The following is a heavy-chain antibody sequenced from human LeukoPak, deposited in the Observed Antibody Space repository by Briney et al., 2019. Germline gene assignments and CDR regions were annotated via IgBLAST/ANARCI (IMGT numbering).Heavy chain of an antibody. CDR2: ISGSGGST. Sequence: TGRSLRLSCAASGFTFSSYAMSWARQAPGKGLEWVSAISGSGGSTYYADSVKGRFTISRDNSKNTLYLQMNSLRAEDTAVYYCTKGTIWLPFDYWGQGTLVTVSS. J-gene: IGHJ4*02. CDR3: TKGTIWLPFDY. CDR1: GFTFSSYA. V-gene: IGHV3-23*01. D-gene: IGHD5-18*01.